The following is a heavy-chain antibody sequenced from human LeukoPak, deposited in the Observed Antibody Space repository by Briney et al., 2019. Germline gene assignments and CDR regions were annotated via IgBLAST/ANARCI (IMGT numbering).Heavy chain of an antibody. V-gene: IGHV1-46*01. Sequence: GASVKVSCKASRYTFTNYYIHWVRQAPGQGLEWMGIINPSGGSTSYAQKFQGRVTMTRDMSTSTVYMELSSLRSEDTAVYYCAREGESYTTDPWGQGTLVTVSS. CDR2: INPSGGST. J-gene: IGHJ5*02. D-gene: IGHD1-14*01. CDR1: RYTFTNYY. CDR3: AREGESYTTDP.